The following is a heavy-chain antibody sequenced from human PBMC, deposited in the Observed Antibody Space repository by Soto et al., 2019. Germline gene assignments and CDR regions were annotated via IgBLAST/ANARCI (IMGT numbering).Heavy chain of an antibody. V-gene: IGHV4-30-4*01. Sequence: QVQLQESGPGLVKPSQTLSLTCTVSGGSISSGDYYWSWIRQPPGKGLEWTGYISYSGSTYYNPSLKSRVNIAVDTSENQFALKLSSVTAADTAVYYCARDLGYSYGFGYWGQGTLVTVAS. CDR3: ARDLGYSYGFGY. J-gene: IGHJ4*02. D-gene: IGHD5-18*01. CDR2: ISYSGST. CDR1: GGSISSGDYY.